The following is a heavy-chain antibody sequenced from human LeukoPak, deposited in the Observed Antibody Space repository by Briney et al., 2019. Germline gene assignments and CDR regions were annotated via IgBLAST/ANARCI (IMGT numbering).Heavy chain of an antibody. CDR2: INSDGSST. D-gene: IGHD3-10*01. CDR3: ARVPGGSGRPY. CDR1: GFTFSSYW. V-gene: IGHV3-74*01. Sequence: GGSLRLSCAASGFTFSSYWMHWVRQAPGKGLVWVSRINSDGSSTSYADSVKGRFTISRDNAKNTLYLQMNSLRAEDTAVYYCARVPGGSGRPYWGQGTLVTVSS. J-gene: IGHJ4*02.